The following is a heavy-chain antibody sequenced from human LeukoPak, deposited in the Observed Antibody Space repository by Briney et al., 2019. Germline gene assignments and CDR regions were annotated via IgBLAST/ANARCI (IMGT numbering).Heavy chain of an antibody. CDR3: ARDRVGVSYYYYYGMDV. D-gene: IGHD3-22*01. CDR2: INPSGGST. Sequence: ASVKVSCKASGYTFTSYYMHWVRQAPGQGLEWMGLINPSGGSTSYAQKFQGRVTMTRDTSTSTVYMELSSLRSEDTAVYYCARDRVGVSYYYYYGMDVWGQGTTVTVSS. J-gene: IGHJ6*02. CDR1: GYTFTSYY. V-gene: IGHV1-46*01.